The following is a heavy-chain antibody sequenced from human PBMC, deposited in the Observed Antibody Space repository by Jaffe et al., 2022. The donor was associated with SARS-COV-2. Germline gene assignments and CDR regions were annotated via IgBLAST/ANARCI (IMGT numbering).Heavy chain of an antibody. V-gene: IGHV3-7*01. Sequence: EVQLVESGGGLVQPGGSLRLSCAASGFTFSSYWMSWVRQAPGKGLEWVANVKYDGSETYYVDSVKGRFTISRDNAKNSLYLQLNSLRAEDTALYYCARWDSSLSKSAFDMWGQGTMVTVSS. J-gene: IGHJ3*02. D-gene: IGHD3-22*01. CDR3: ARWDSSLSKSAFDM. CDR2: VKYDGSET. CDR1: GFTFSSYW.